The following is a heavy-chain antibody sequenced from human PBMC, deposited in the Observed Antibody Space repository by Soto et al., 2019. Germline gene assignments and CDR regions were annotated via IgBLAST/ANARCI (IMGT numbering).Heavy chain of an antibody. Sequence: SETLSLTCAVYGGSFSGYYWSWIRQPPGKGLEWIGEINHSGSTNYNPSLKSRVTISVDTSKNQFSLKLSSVTAADTAVYYCARGSLGQEFWFDPWGQGTLVTVSS. J-gene: IGHJ5*02. CDR2: INHSGST. D-gene: IGHD7-27*01. CDR1: GGSFSGYY. CDR3: ARGSLGQEFWFDP. V-gene: IGHV4-34*01.